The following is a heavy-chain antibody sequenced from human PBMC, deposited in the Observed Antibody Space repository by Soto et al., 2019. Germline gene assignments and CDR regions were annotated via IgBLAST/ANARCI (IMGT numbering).Heavy chain of an antibody. CDR3: AKAHGYCSSPSCSIDY. CDR1: GFTFSDYG. CDR2: TSFDGSNK. V-gene: IGHV3-30*18. D-gene: IGHD2-2*01. Sequence: GGSLRLSCTASGFTFSDYGMHWVRQAPGKGLEWVAVTSFDGSNKYYADSVKGRFTISRASSKNRLYLQMNSLRPEDTAVYYCAKAHGYCSSPSCSIDYWGQGTLVTVSS. J-gene: IGHJ4*02.